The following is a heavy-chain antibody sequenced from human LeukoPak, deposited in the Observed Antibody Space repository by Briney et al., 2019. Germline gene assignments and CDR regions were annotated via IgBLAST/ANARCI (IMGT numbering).Heavy chain of an antibody. Sequence: SVKVSCKASGGTFSSYAISWVRQAPGQGLEWMGGIIPILGTANYAQKFQGRVTITADESTSTAYMELSSLRSEDTAAYYCATKRGYSYGSPHWGQGTLVTVSS. CDR1: GGTFSSYA. CDR2: IIPILGTA. J-gene: IGHJ4*02. V-gene: IGHV1-69*13. D-gene: IGHD5-18*01. CDR3: ATKRGYSYGSPH.